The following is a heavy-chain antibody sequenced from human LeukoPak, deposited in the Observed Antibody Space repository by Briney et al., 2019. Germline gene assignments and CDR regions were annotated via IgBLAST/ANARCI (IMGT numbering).Heavy chain of an antibody. CDR1: GFTFSNAW. V-gene: IGHV3-15*01. CDR3: IIDGFLQRWFFDY. CDR2: IKSKTDGGTT. Sequence: PGGSPRLSCAASGFTFSNAWMSWVRQAPGKGLEWVGRIKSKTDGGTTDYAAPVKGRFTISRDDSKTTLYLQMNSLKTEDTAVYYCIIDGFLQRWFFDYWGQGTLVTVSS. J-gene: IGHJ4*02. D-gene: IGHD5-18*01.